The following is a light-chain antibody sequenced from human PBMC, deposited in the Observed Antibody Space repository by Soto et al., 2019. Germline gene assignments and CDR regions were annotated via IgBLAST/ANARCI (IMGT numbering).Light chain of an antibody. J-gene: IGKJ4*01. CDR3: QEYGSSPFT. CDR1: QSAIGGY. Sequence: EIVLTQSPGTLSLSPRERATLSCRASQSAIGGYLAWYQQKPGQAPRLLIYGASSRATGIPDRFSGSGSGTDFTLIISRLEPEDFAVYWCQEYGSSPFTFGGGTKVEIK. V-gene: IGKV3-20*01. CDR2: GAS.